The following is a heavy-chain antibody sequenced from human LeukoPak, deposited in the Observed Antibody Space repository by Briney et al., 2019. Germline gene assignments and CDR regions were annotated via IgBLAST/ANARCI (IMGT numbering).Heavy chain of an antibody. J-gene: IGHJ6*02. CDR3: AKRFMDGNYGLGWGYYYYYGMDV. Sequence: GGSLRLSCAASGFTFSSYGMSWVRQAPGKGLEWVSTFSGRGGRADYADSVKGRFTVSRDNSQNRLYLQMNSLRAEDTAVYYCAKRFMDGNYGLGWGYYYYYGMDVWGQGTTVTVSS. CDR2: FSGRGGRA. CDR1: GFTFSSYG. V-gene: IGHV3-23*01. D-gene: IGHD4-17*01.